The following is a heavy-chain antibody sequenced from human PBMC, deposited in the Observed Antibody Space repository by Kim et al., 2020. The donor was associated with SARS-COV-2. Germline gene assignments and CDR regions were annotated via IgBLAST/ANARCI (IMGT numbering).Heavy chain of an antibody. CDR3: TTDLEGGKRPYAFDI. J-gene: IGHJ3*02. CDR1: GFTFSNDW. Sequence: GGSLRLSCAASGFTFSNDWMSWVRQAPGKGLEWVGGINSKTDGGTTDYAAPGKGRFTISRADYKNTLHLQMNSLKTGDTAVYDCTTDLEGGKRPYAFDIWGPGTMGTASS. CDR2: INSKTDGGTT. V-gene: IGHV3-15*01. D-gene: IGHD3-3*01.